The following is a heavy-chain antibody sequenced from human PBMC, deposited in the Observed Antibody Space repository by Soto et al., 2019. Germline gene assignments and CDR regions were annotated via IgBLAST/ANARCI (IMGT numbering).Heavy chain of an antibody. J-gene: IGHJ4*01. CDR1: GYTLTELS. D-gene: IGHD3-22*01. CDR3: ATVGASRYYDSSGYYAFGY. CDR2: FDPEDGET. Sequence: ASVKVSCNVSGYTLTELSIPWVRQAPRKGLEWMAGFDPEDGETIYAQKFQGRVTMTEDTSTDTAYMALSSLRSEDTAVYYCATVGASRYYDSSGYYAFGYWG. V-gene: IGHV1-24*01.